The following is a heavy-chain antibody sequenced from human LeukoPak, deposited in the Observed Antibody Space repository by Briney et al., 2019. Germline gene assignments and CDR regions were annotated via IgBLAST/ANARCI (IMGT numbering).Heavy chain of an antibody. D-gene: IGHD5-24*01. J-gene: IGHJ4*02. CDR3: AREMAYNPDYFDY. CDR1: GFTFSSTS. Sequence: PGGSLRLSCAASGFTFSSTSMSWVRQAPGKGLEWVAVISYDGSNKYYADSVKGRFTISRDNSKNTLYLQMNSLRAEDTAVYYCAREMAYNPDYFDYWGQGTLVTVPS. CDR2: ISYDGSNK. V-gene: IGHV3-30*04.